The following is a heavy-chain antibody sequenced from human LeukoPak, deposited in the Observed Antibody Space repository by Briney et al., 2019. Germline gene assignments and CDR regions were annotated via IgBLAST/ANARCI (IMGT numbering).Heavy chain of an antibody. CDR3: ARAAYSSTWYSRYFDL. V-gene: IGHV3-13*01. CDR1: GFIFSSYD. Sequence: GGSLRLSCAASGFIFSSYDIHWVRQATGKGLEWVSGIGTAGEIYYPGSVKGRFTISRENAKNSLYLQMNSLRAGDTAVYYCARAAYSSTWYSRYFDLWGRGTLVTVSS. J-gene: IGHJ2*01. CDR2: IGTAGEI. D-gene: IGHD6-13*01.